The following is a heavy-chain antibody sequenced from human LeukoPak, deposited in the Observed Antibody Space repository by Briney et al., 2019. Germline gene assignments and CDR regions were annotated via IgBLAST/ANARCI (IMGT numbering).Heavy chain of an antibody. D-gene: IGHD3-16*01. CDR3: ARDAGITFGGVLNWFDP. CDR1: GFTFSSYS. V-gene: IGHV3-7*01. J-gene: IGHJ5*02. Sequence: GGSLRLSCAASGFTFSSYSMNWVRQAPGKGLEWVANIKQDGGQIYYLDSVKGRFTVSRDNAKNSLYLQMNSLRAEDTAVYYCARDAGITFGGVLNWFDPWGQGTLVTVSS. CDR2: IKQDGGQI.